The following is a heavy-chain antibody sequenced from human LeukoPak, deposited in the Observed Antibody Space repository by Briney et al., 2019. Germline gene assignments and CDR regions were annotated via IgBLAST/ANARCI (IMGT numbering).Heavy chain of an antibody. J-gene: IGHJ6*03. CDR1: GFTFDDYT. V-gene: IGHV3-43*01. Sequence: GGSLRLSCAASGFTFDDYTMHWVRQAPGKGLEWVSLISWDGGSTYYADSVKGRFTISRDNSKNSLYLQMNSLRTEDTALYYCAKDRDGYGGLTYYYYYMDAWGKGTTVTVSS. CDR2: ISWDGGST. CDR3: AKDRDGYGGLTYYYYYMDA. D-gene: IGHD5-24*01.